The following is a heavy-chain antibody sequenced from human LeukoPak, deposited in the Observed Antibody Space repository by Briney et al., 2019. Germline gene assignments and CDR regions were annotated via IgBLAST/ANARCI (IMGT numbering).Heavy chain of an antibody. CDR2: IYTSEST. J-gene: IGHJ6*03. CDR3: AREQYDFWSGYRRTYYMDV. CDR1: GGSISSGSYY. V-gene: IGHV4-61*02. Sequence: SQTLSLTCSVSGGSISSGSYYWSWIRQPAGKGLEWIGRIYTSESTNYNPSLKSRVTISVDTSKNQFSLKLSSVTAADTAVYYCAREQYDFWSGYRRTYYMDVWGKGTTVTVSS. D-gene: IGHD3-3*01.